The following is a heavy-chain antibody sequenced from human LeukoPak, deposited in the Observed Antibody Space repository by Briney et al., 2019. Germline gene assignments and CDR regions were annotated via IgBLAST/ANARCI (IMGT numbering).Heavy chain of an antibody. V-gene: IGHV3-30*02. Sequence: GGSLRLSCAASGFSFSSYGMHWVRQASGRGLEWVAFIRYDGSNKDYADSVKGRYTISRDNSKNTLYLEMNSLRPDDTAVYHCAKVRFSDSGRDGLDSWGQGTLVTVSS. CDR2: IRYDGSNK. D-gene: IGHD5-12*01. J-gene: IGHJ5*01. CDR1: GFSFSSYG. CDR3: AKVRFSDSGRDGLDS.